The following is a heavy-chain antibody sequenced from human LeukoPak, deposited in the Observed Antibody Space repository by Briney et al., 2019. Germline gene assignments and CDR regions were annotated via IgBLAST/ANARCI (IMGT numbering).Heavy chain of an antibody. Sequence: GESLKISCKGSGYTFTSYYMHWVRQAPGQGLEWMGIINPSGGSTSYAQKFQGRVTMTRDTSTSTVYMELSSLRSEDTAVYYCARRYGYCSSTSCPNWFDPWGQGTLVTVSS. J-gene: IGHJ5*02. CDR2: INPSGGST. V-gene: IGHV1-46*01. D-gene: IGHD2-2*01. CDR3: ARRYGYCSSTSCPNWFDP. CDR1: GYTFTSYY.